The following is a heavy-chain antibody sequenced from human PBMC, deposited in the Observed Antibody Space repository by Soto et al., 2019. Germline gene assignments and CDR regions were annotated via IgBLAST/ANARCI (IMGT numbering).Heavy chain of an antibody. V-gene: IGHV4-31*03. D-gene: IGHD5-12*01. Sequence: SETLSLTCTVSGGSISSGGYYWSWIRQHPGKGLEWIGYIYYSGSTYYNPSLKSRVTISVDTSKNQFSLKLSSVTAADTAVYYCARGERVATIRFDPWGQGTLVTVSS. J-gene: IGHJ5*02. CDR2: IYYSGST. CDR3: ARGERVATIRFDP. CDR1: GGSISSGGYY.